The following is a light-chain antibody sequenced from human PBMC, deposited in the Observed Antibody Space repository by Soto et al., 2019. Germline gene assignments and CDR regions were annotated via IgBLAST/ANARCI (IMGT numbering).Light chain of an antibody. CDR3: QQDYSYWT. Sequence: DIPMTQSPSTLSASVGDRVTITCRASQTISNWLAWYQQKPGKAPKLLIYDASSLEGGVPSRFSGSGSGTEFSLTLSSLQPDDFATYDCQQDYSYWTFGQGTKVEIK. CDR2: DAS. CDR1: QTISNW. V-gene: IGKV1-5*01. J-gene: IGKJ1*01.